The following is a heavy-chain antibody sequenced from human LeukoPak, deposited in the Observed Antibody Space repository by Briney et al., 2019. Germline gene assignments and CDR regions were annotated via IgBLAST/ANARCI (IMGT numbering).Heavy chain of an antibody. CDR3: ARVGSDRYGEENKNWFDP. Sequence: SETLSRNSAVDGGSISGYYWSWLRQRPGKGLKWIGEINHSGSTNYNPSLKSRVTISVDTSKNQFSLKLSSVTAADTAVYYCARVGSDRYGEENKNWFDPWGQGTLVTVSS. CDR2: INHSGST. V-gene: IGHV4-34*01. CDR1: GGSISGYY. J-gene: IGHJ5*02. D-gene: IGHD4-17*01.